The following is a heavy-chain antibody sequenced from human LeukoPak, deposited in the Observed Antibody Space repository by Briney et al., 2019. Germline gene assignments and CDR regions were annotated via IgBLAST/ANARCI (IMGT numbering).Heavy chain of an antibody. D-gene: IGHD2-15*01. CDR3: ARERSVAFWFDP. J-gene: IGHJ5*02. V-gene: IGHV1-46*01. CDR2: INPGGGNT. CDR1: GYTFTNSY. Sequence: ASVKVSCKASGYTFTNSYMHWVRQAPGQGLEWMGIINPGGGNTNYPPKFQGRVTMTRDTSTSTVYMELSSLRSDDTAVYYCARERSVAFWFDPWGQGTLVTVSS.